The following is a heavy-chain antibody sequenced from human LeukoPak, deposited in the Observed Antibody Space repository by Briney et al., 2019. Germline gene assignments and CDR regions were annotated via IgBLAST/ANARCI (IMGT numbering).Heavy chain of an antibody. CDR2: IKQDGSEK. CDR3: VRWNQLPLRRFDY. CDR1: GFTFSGCW. D-gene: IGHD1-14*01. Sequence: GGSLRLSCAASGFTFSGCWMSWVRQAPGKGLEWVANIKQDGSEKYYVDSVKGRFTISRDNAKNSLYLQMNSLRAEDTAVYYCVRWNQLPLRRFDYWGQGTLVTVSS. V-gene: IGHV3-7*01. J-gene: IGHJ4*02.